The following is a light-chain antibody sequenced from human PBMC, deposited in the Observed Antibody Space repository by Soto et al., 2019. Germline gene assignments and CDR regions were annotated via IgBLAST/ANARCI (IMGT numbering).Light chain of an antibody. CDR1: QSISNS. CDR2: AAS. J-gene: IGKJ5*01. V-gene: IGKV1-39*01. Sequence: DIQLTHAPSSLSASVLGRVTITCLASQSISNSLNWYQQRPGRAPKLLIYAASTLQSGVPSRFSGSGSGTDFTLTISNLQPEDFATYYCQHFYTTPPVTFGQGTRLEIK. CDR3: QHFYTTPPVT.